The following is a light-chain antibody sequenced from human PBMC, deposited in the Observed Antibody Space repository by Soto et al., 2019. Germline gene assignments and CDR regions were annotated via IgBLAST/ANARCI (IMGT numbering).Light chain of an antibody. Sequence: EIVLTQAPATLSLSPEERATLSCRASQSVSSNLAWYRQKPGQAPRLLIYDSSNRAAGIPARFSGSGSGTDFTLTISSLEPEDFAVYYCQQRSSWPPITFGQGTRLEIK. CDR2: DSS. V-gene: IGKV3-11*01. J-gene: IGKJ5*01. CDR3: QQRSSWPPIT. CDR1: QSVSSN.